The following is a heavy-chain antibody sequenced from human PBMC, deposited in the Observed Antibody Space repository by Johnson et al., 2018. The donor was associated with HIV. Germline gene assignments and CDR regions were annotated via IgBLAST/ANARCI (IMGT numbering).Heavy chain of an antibody. Sequence: VQLVESGGGLVQPGGSLRLSCEASESTFSSYWMNWLRQAPGKGLEWVANIKQDGSEKYYVDSVKGRFTISRDNAKNTLYLQMNSLRAEDTAVYYCASPWGRYSISSLDSFDIWGQGTMVTVSS. CDR3: ASPWGRYSISSLDSFDI. J-gene: IGHJ3*02. CDR1: ESTFSSYW. D-gene: IGHD6-6*01. V-gene: IGHV3-7*01. CDR2: IKQDGSEK.